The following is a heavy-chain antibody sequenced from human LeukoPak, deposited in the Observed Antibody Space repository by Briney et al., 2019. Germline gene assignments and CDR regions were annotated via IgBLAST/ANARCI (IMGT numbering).Heavy chain of an antibody. Sequence: GGSLRLSCAASGFTFSSYEMDWVRQAPGKGLEWVSYISSSDSTIYYADSVKGRFTISRDNAKNSLYLQMNSLRAGDTAVYYCARTIEMATISYFDYWGQGTLVTVSS. V-gene: IGHV3-48*03. J-gene: IGHJ4*02. D-gene: IGHD5-24*01. CDR2: ISSSDSTI. CDR3: ARTIEMATISYFDY. CDR1: GFTFSSYE.